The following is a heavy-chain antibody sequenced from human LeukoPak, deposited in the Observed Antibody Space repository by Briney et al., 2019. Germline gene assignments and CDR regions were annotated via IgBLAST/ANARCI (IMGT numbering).Heavy chain of an antibody. CDR3: ARGVYYFDY. CDR2: LKEDGSEK. V-gene: IGHV3-7*04. Sequence: GGSLRLSCAASGFTFSSHWMTWARQAPGKGLEWVANLKEDGSEKYYVDSVKGRFTISRDNAKNSLYLQMNSLRGDDTAVYYCARGVYYFDYWGREPWSPSPQ. CDR1: GFTFSSHW. J-gene: IGHJ4*02.